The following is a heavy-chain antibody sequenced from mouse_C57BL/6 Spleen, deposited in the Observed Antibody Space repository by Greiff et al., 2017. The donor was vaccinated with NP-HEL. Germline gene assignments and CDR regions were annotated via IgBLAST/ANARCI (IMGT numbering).Heavy chain of an antibody. D-gene: IGHD2-4*01. CDR2: ISSGGDYI. CDR3: TRDEDDYYWYFDV. Sequence: EVQLVESGEGLVKPGGSLKLSCAASGFTFSSYAMSWVRQTPEKRLEWVAYISSGGDYIYYADTVKGRFTISRDNARNTLYLQMSSLKSEDTAMYYCTRDEDDYYWYFDVWGTGTTVTVSS. V-gene: IGHV5-9-1*02. J-gene: IGHJ1*03. CDR1: GFTFSSYA.